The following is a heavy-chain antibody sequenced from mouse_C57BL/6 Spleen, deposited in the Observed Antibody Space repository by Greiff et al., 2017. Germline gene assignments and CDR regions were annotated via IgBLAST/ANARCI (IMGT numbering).Heavy chain of an antibody. D-gene: IGHD1-1*01. CDR1: GYSFTDYN. CDR2: INPNYGTT. Sequence: VQLQQSGPELVKPGASVKISCKASGYSFTDYNMNWVKQSNGQSLEWIGEINPNYGTTNYNQKFKGKSTLTVDKSSSTAYMQLRSLTSEDSAVYFCARWEYYGSSYAMDYWGQGTSVTVSS. J-gene: IGHJ4*01. CDR3: ARWEYYGSSYAMDY. V-gene: IGHV1-39*01.